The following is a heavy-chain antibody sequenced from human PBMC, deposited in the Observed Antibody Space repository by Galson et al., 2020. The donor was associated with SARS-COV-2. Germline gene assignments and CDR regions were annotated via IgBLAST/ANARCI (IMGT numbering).Heavy chain of an antibody. Sequence: GESLKISCEASGFTFSDYYMNWIRQAPGKGLEWVSYISPTSSSTNYADSVKGRFTISRDNAQNSLYLQIDSLRAEDTAVYYCARDGDSASWLNHYYHNMDVWGKGTTVTVSS. CDR1: GFTFSDYY. D-gene: IGHD2-2*01. CDR3: ARDGDSASWLNHYYHNMDV. CDR2: ISPTSSST. V-gene: IGHV3-11*06. J-gene: IGHJ6*03.